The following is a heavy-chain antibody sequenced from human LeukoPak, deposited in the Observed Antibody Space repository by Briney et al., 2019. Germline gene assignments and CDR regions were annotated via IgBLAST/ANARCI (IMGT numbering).Heavy chain of an antibody. V-gene: IGHV1-8*03. CDR3: ARGRRDVFDI. CDR2: MNPHSGNT. CDR1: GYTFTSYG. J-gene: IGHJ3*02. Sequence: ASVKVSCNASGYTFTSYGISWVRQAAGQGLEWMGWMNPHSGNTGYAQKFLGRITLTRNTSTSMAYMELTSLKSEDTAVYYCARGRRDVFDIWGQGTTVTVS.